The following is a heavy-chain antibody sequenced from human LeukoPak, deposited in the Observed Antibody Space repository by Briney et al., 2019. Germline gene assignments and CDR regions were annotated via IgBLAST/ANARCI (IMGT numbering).Heavy chain of an antibody. J-gene: IGHJ5*02. Sequence: ASVKVSCKASRYTFTGYYIHWVRQAPGQGLEWMGWINPNSGGTNYAQKFQGWVTMTRDTSISTAYMELTRLKSDDTAVYYCARADPSSTWSLWRWFDPWGQGTLVTVSS. CDR3: ARADPSSTWSLWRWFDP. CDR2: INPNSGGT. CDR1: RYTFTGYY. D-gene: IGHD2-2*01. V-gene: IGHV1-2*04.